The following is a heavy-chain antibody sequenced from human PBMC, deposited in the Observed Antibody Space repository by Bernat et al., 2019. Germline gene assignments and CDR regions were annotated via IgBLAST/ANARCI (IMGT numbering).Heavy chain of an antibody. D-gene: IGHD6-13*01. CDR1: GFTFSSYG. CDR3: ARIGSRWSLDY. J-gene: IGHJ4*02. Sequence: QVQLVESGGGVVQPGRSLRLSCAASGFTFSSYGMHWVRQAPGKGLEWVAVIWYDGSNKYYTDSVKGRFTISRDNSENTVYLQMNSLRAEDTAVYYCARIGSRWSLDYWGQGTLVTVSS. CDR2: IWYDGSNK. V-gene: IGHV3-33*01.